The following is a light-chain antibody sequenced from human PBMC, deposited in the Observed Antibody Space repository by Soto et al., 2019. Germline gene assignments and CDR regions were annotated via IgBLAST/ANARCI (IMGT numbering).Light chain of an antibody. CDR1: QSISSW. Sequence: DIKMTQSPSTLSASVGDRVTITCRASQSISSWLAWYQQKPGKAPKLLIYDASSLESGVPSRFSGSGSGTEFTLTISSLQPDDFATYYCQHSGTFGQGTKV. CDR3: QHSGT. CDR2: DAS. J-gene: IGKJ1*01. V-gene: IGKV1-5*01.